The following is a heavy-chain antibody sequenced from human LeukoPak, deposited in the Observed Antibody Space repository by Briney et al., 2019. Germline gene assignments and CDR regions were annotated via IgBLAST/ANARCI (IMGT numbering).Heavy chain of an antibody. V-gene: IGHV3-48*01. D-gene: IGHD6-13*01. J-gene: IGHJ6*02. CDR1: GFTFSSYS. CDR3: ARLNPRSWYGMDV. CDR2: ISSSSSTI. Sequence: GGSLRLSCAASGFTFSSYSMNWVRQAPGKGLEWVSYISSSSSTIYYADSVKGRFTISRDNAKNSLYLQMNSLRAEDTAVYYCARLNPRSWYGMDVWGQGTTVTVSS.